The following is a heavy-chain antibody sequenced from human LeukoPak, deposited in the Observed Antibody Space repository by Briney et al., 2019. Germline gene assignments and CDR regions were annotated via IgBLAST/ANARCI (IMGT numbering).Heavy chain of an antibody. CDR2: IYTSGST. V-gene: IGHV4-61*02. CDR1: GGSISSGSYY. J-gene: IGHJ4*02. Sequence: SETLSLTCTVSGGSISSGSYYWSWIRQPTGKGLEWIGRIYTSGSTNYNPSLKSRVTISVDTSKNQFSLKLSSVTAADTAVYYCAREGPYLDYWGQGTLVTVSS. CDR3: AREGPYLDY.